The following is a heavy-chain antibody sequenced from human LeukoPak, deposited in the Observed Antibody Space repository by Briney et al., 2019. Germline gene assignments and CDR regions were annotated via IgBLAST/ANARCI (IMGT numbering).Heavy chain of an antibody. CDR3: ARGFGDWGLSWFDP. V-gene: IGHV4-61*01. CDR2: IYYSGSA. CDR1: GGSISSGSYY. D-gene: IGHD3-10*01. Sequence: SQTLSLTCTVSGGSISSGSYYWSWIRQPPGKGLEWIGYIYYSGSAKYNPSLKSRVTISVDTSKNQFSLKLTSVTAADTAVYYCARGFGDWGLSWFDPWGQGTLVTVSS. J-gene: IGHJ5*02.